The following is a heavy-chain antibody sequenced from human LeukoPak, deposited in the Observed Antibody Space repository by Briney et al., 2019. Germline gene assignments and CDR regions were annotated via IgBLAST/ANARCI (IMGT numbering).Heavy chain of an antibody. V-gene: IGHV4-59*08. D-gene: IGHD4-11*01. CDR2: IYYSGST. Sequence: SETLSLTCTVSGGSISSYYWSWIRQPPGKGPEWIGYIYYSGSTNYNPSLKSRVTISVDTSKNQFSLKLSPVTAADTAVYYCARHRLQFDYWGQGTLVTVSS. J-gene: IGHJ4*02. CDR3: ARHRLQFDY. CDR1: GGSISSYY.